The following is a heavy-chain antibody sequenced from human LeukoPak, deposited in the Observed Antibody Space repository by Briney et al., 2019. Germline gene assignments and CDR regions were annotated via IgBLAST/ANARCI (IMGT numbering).Heavy chain of an antibody. Sequence: GGSLRLSCAASGFTFSESWMHWVRQVPGKGLAWVTRIDTNGINIRYADSVKGRFTISRDNAKNSLYLRMNSLRAEDTAVYYCARDAQYCSGGSCIDYWGQGTLVTVSS. D-gene: IGHD2-15*01. CDR1: GFTFSESW. J-gene: IGHJ4*02. CDR3: ARDAQYCSGGSCIDY. CDR2: IDTNGINI. V-gene: IGHV3-74*01.